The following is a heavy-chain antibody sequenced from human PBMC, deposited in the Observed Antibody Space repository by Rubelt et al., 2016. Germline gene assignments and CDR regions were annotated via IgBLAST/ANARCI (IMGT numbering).Heavy chain of an antibody. V-gene: IGHV4-39*07. CDR2: IYYIGST. Sequence: QLQLQESGPGLVKPSETLSPTCTVSGGSISSSSYYWDWIRQPPGKGLEWIGRIYYIGSTYYNPSLTSRVTISRDTSKNQFSLNLSSVTTADTAVYYCAGRYIRSGYFDYWGQGTLVTVSA. J-gene: IGHJ4*02. D-gene: IGHD2-2*02. CDR3: AGRYIRSGYFDY. CDR1: GGSISSSSYY.